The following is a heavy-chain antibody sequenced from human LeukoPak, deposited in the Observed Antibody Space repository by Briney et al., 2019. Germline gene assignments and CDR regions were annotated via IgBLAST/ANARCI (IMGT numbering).Heavy chain of an antibody. CDR1: GFTFSDYY. V-gene: IGHV3-11*04. D-gene: IGHD3-3*01. Sequence: PGGPLRLSCAASGFTFSDYYMSWIRQAPGKGLEWVSYISGSGSTIYYADSVKGRFTISRDNAKNSLYLQMNSLRAEDTAVYYCARESTIFGVVNAFDIWGQGTMVTVSS. CDR3: ARESTIFGVVNAFDI. CDR2: ISGSGSTI. J-gene: IGHJ3*02.